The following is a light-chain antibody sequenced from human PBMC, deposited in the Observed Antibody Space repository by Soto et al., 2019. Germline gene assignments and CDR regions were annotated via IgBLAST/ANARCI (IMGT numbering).Light chain of an antibody. CDR2: WAS. CDR3: QQYYSTPQT. V-gene: IGKV4-1*01. Sequence: DIVMTQSPDSLAVSLGERATINCKSSQSVLYSSNNNNYLAWYQQKPGQPPRLLIYWASTRESGVPDRFSGSRSGTDFTLTISSLQAEDVAVYYCQQYYSTPQTFGQGPKVEIK. J-gene: IGKJ1*01. CDR1: QSVLYSSNNNNY.